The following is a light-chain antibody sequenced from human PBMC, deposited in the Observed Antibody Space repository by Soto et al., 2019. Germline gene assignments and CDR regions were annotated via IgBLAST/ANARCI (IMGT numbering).Light chain of an antibody. J-gene: IGKJ4*01. V-gene: IGKV1-33*01. CDR3: QQYDNLLPLT. CDR2: DAS. CDR1: QDISNY. Sequence: DIQMTQSPSSLSASVGDRVTITCQASQDISNYLNWYQQEPGKAPKLLIYDASNLETGVPSRFSGSGSGTDFTFTISSLQPEDIATYYCQQYDNLLPLTFGGGTKVEIK.